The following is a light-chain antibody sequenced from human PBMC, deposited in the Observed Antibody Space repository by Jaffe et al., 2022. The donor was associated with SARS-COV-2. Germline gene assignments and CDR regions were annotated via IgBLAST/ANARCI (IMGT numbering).Light chain of an antibody. CDR1: SLSKQY. J-gene: IGLJ2*01. Sequence: SDELTQPPSVSVSPGQAARISCSGDSLSKQYTSWYQQKPGQAPLLVIYKDNERPSGIPERFSASTSGTKVTLTITGVQAEDEADYYCQSTDSSGTYVIFGGGSKLTVL. CDR2: KDN. CDR3: QSTDSSGTYVI. V-gene: IGLV3-25*03.